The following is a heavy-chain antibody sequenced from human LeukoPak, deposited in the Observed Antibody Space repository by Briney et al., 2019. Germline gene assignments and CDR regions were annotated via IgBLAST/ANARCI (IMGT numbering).Heavy chain of an antibody. CDR2: INEDGSEK. D-gene: IGHD3-16*01. J-gene: IGHJ5*02. Sequence: GGPLRLSCVASGFTFSRHWISWVRQAPGKWLEWVANINEDGSEKNYVDSVKGRFTISRDNAKNSLYLQMNSLRAEDTAMYYCAKDPSYDVTSWGQGTLVTVSS. CDR1: GFTFSRHW. CDR3: AKDPSYDVTS. V-gene: IGHV3-7*01.